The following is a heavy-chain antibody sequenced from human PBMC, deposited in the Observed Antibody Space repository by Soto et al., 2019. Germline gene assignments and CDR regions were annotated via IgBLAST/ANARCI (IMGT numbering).Heavy chain of an antibody. Sequence: GGSLRLSCAASGFTFSSYSMNWVRQAPGKGLEWVSYISSSSSTIYYADSVKGRFTISRDNAKNSLYLQMNSLRAEDTAVYYCAREEGYYDILTGYYYYYMDVWGKGTTVTVSS. J-gene: IGHJ6*03. CDR3: AREEGYYDILTGYYYYYMDV. V-gene: IGHV3-48*01. D-gene: IGHD3-9*01. CDR2: ISSSSSTI. CDR1: GFTFSSYS.